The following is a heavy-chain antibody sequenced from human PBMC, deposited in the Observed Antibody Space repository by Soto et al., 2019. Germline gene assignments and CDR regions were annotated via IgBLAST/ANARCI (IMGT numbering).Heavy chain of an antibody. CDR3: AKPPDYNWNDY. CDR1: GFTFSSYA. J-gene: IGHJ4*02. V-gene: IGHV3-23*01. CDR2: VSGSGGST. Sequence: EVQLLESGGGLVQPGGSLRLSCAASGFTFSSYAMSWVRQAPGKGLEGISAVSGSGGSTYYADSVKGRFTISRDNSKDTLYLQMNSLRAEDTAVYYCAKPPDYNWNDYWGQGTLVTVSS. D-gene: IGHD1-20*01.